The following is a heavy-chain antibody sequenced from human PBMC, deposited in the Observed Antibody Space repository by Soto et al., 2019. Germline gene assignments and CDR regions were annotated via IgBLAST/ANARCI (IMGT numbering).Heavy chain of an antibody. CDR2: INHSGSA. Sequence: QVQLQQSGAGLLKPSETLSLTCAVYGESFSGYIWTWIRQTPGKGLQWIGQINHSGSASYNPSLKSRVTISLHTSNSHFSLELSSVTAADTAVYYCARGLITGSHYSGGWYYFDSWGQGTQVTVSS. CDR1: GESFSGYI. D-gene: IGHD6-19*01. V-gene: IGHV4-34*01. J-gene: IGHJ4*02. CDR3: ARGLITGSHYSGGWYYFDS.